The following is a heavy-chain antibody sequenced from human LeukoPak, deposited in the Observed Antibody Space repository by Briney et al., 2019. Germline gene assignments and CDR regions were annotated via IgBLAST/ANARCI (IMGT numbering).Heavy chain of an antibody. CDR2: IRYDGGNK. D-gene: IGHD4-11*01. V-gene: IGHV3-30*02. Sequence: GGSLRLSCAASGFTFSSYGMHWVRQAPGKGLEWVAFIRYDGGNKYYADSVKGRFTISRDNSKNTLYLQMNSLRAEDTAVYYCAKTAVPYSKGGGYFDYWGQGTLVTVSS. CDR3: AKTAVPYSKGGGYFDY. J-gene: IGHJ4*02. CDR1: GFTFSSYG.